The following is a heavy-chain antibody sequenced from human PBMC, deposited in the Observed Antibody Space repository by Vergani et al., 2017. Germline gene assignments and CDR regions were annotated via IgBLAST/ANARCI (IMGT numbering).Heavy chain of an antibody. V-gene: IGHV4-34*01. CDR3: ARGLGKWERYDYYYYMGV. J-gene: IGHJ6*03. Sequence: QVQLQQWGAGLLKPSETLSLTCAVYGGSFSGYYWSWIRQPPGKGLEWIGEINHSGSTNYNPSLKSRVIISVDTSKNQFSLKLNSVTAADTAVYYCARGLGKWERYDYYYYMGVWGKGTTVTVSS. CDR2: INHSGST. CDR1: GGSFSGYY. D-gene: IGHD1-26*01.